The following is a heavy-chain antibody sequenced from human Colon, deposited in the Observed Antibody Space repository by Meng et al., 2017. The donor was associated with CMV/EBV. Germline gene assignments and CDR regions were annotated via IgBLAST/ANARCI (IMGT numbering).Heavy chain of an antibody. CDR1: GYTFTTYG. CDR2: ISVYNGNT. J-gene: IGHJ3*02. D-gene: IGHD6-19*01. Sequence: ASVKVSCKASGYTFTTYGISWVRQAPGQGLEWMGWISVYNGNTKYAQKLQGRITLTTDTSTNTAYMELRSLRFDDTAVYYCARDGPVAGLGDALDIWGQGTMVIVSS. V-gene: IGHV1-18*01. CDR3: ARDGPVAGLGDALDI.